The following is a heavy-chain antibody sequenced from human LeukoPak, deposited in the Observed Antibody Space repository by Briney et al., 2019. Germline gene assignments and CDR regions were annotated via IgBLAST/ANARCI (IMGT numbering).Heavy chain of an antibody. J-gene: IGHJ3*02. Sequence: GESLKISCKGSGYSFTSYWIGWVRQMPGKGLEWMGIIYPGDSDTRYSPSFQGQVTISADKSISTAYLQWSSLKASDTAMYYCARTAACSSTSCHVPFDIWGQGTMVTVSS. CDR1: GYSFTSYW. D-gene: IGHD2-2*01. CDR2: IYPGDSDT. V-gene: IGHV5-51*01. CDR3: ARTAACSSTSCHVPFDI.